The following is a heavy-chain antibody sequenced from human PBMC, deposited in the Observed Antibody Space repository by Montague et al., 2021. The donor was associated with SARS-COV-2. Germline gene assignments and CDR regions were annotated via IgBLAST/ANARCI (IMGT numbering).Heavy chain of an antibody. J-gene: IGHJ4*02. V-gene: IGHV4-4*02. Sequence: SETLSLTCAVSGGSIKTYIWWSWVRQAPGKGLEWLGEILHSGTANYNPSLKGRVTISVDKSRNEFSLKLSSLTAADTAVYFCAKDVSLSVSALDSWGQGTLVTVSS. CDR3: AKDVSLSVSALDS. CDR2: ILHSGTA. CDR1: GGSIKTYIW. D-gene: IGHD2/OR15-2a*01.